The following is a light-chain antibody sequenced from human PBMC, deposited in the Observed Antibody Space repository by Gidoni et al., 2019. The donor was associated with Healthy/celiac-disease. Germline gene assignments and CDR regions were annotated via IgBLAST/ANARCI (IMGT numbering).Light chain of an antibody. CDR2: DAF. Sequence: DIQMTQSPSTLSASVGDRVTITCRASQSISSWLAWYQQKPGKAHMLLNYDAFSLESGVPAWISGSGSGTEFTLTISRLQPDDFATYYCQQYNSYPYTFGQGTKLEIK. CDR3: QQYNSYPYT. CDR1: QSISSW. J-gene: IGKJ2*01. V-gene: IGKV1-5*01.